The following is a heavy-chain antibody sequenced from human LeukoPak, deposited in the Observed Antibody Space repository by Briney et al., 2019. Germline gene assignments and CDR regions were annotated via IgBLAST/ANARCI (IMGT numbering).Heavy chain of an antibody. CDR2: IYYSGST. CDR1: GGSISSYY. Sequence: SETLSLTCTVSGGSISSYYWSWIRQPPGKGLEWIGYIYYSGSTNYNPSLKSRVTISVDTSKNQFSLKLSSVTAADTAVYYCARVKAGIVGAYTLDYWGQGTLVTVSS. V-gene: IGHV4-59*01. J-gene: IGHJ4*02. CDR3: ARVKAGIVGAYTLDY. D-gene: IGHD1-26*01.